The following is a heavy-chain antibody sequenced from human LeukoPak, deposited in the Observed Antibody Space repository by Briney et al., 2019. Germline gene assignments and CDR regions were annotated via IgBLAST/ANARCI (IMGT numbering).Heavy chain of an antibody. J-gene: IGHJ4*02. CDR2: IYYSGST. CDR1: GGSISSYY. V-gene: IGHV4-59*08. CDR3: ARQDAASSSRPPDY. Sequence: SETPSLTCTVSGGSISSYYWSWIRQPPGKGLEWIGYIYYSGSTNYNPSLKSRVTISVDTSKNQFSLKLSSVTAADTAVYYCARQDAASSSRPPDYWGQGTLVTVSS. D-gene: IGHD6-13*01.